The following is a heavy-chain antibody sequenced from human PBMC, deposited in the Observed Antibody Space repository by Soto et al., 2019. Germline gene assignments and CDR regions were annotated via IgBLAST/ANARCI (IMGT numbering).Heavy chain of an antibody. J-gene: IGHJ5*02. CDR2: INHSGST. V-gene: IGHV4-34*01. CDR3: ARAIGGDIVVVPAAPPSNWFDP. CDR1: GGSFSCYY. D-gene: IGHD2-2*01. Sequence: SETLSLTCAVYGGSFSCYYWSWIRQPPGKGLEWIGEINHSGSTNYNPSLKSRVTISVDTSKNQFSLKLSSVTAADTAVYYCARAIGGDIVVVPAAPPSNWFDPWGQGTLVTVSS.